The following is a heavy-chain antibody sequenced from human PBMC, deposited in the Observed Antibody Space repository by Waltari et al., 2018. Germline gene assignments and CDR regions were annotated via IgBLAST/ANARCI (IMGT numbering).Heavy chain of an antibody. J-gene: IGHJ4*02. CDR1: GGSISSSSYY. V-gene: IGHV4-39*01. D-gene: IGHD3-10*01. Sequence: QLQLQESGPGLVKPSETLSLTCTVSGGSISSSSYYWGWIRQPPGKGLEWIGSIYYSGRTYSNPYLKSRVTISVDTSKNQFSLKLSFVTAADTAVYYCARLHFNMVRGVIFDYFDYWGQGTLVTVSS. CDR2: IYYSGRT. CDR3: ARLHFNMVRGVIFDYFDY.